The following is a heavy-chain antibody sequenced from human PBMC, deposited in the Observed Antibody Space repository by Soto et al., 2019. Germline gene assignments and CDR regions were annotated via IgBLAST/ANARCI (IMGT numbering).Heavy chain of an antibody. CDR3: ARVHVMVVAGSTFDY. CDR2: IYHGGTT. CDR1: GYSISRGSY. V-gene: IGHV4-38-2*02. Sequence: SETLSLTCTVSGYSISRGSYWAWIRQPPGKGPEWIASIYHGGTTFYNPSLKSRITISVDTSNNQFSLKLTSVTAADTAVYYCARVHVMVVAGSTFDYWGHGTLVT. J-gene: IGHJ4*01. D-gene: IGHD6-19*01.